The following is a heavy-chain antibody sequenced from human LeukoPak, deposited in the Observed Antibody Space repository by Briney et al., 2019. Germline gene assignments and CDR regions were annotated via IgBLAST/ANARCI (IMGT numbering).Heavy chain of an antibody. CDR2: IYFGGGT. D-gene: IGHD2-2*01. J-gene: IGHJ6*03. CDR1: GDSISSSNCY. V-gene: IGHV4-39*01. CDR3: ARHRGRLSSMDV. Sequence: SSETLSLTCTVSGDSISSSNCYWGWIRQPPGKGLKWIGSIYFGGGTYYNASLKSRVTISLHTSKNQFSLKLSSVTAADTAVYYCARHRGRLSSMDVWGKGTTVTISS.